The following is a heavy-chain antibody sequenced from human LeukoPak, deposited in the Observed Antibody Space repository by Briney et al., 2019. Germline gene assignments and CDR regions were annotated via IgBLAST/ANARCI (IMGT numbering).Heavy chain of an antibody. Sequence: GGSLRLSCAASGFTVSSHYMSWVRQAPGKGLEWVSVIYKSGGTYYADSVKGRFTISRDSSKNTLYLQMSSLRGDDTAVYYCARIEEYSSSWFGGGYFDHWGQGTLVTVSS. D-gene: IGHD6-13*01. CDR3: ARIEEYSSSWFGGGYFDH. J-gene: IGHJ4*02. V-gene: IGHV3-66*02. CDR2: IYKSGGT. CDR1: GFTVSSHY.